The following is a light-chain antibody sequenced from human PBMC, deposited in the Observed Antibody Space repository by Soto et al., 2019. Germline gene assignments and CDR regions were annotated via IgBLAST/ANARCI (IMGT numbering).Light chain of an antibody. CDR2: EVA. CDR3: ASYAGGNQV. V-gene: IGLV2-8*01. CDR1: SSDVGGYNF. Sequence: QSALTQPPSASGSPGQSVTISCTGTSSDVGGYNFVSRYQQHPGKAPKLMIYEVAKRPSGVPDRFSGSKSGNTASLTVSGLLSEDEADYYCASYAGGNQVFGTGTKLTVL. J-gene: IGLJ1*01.